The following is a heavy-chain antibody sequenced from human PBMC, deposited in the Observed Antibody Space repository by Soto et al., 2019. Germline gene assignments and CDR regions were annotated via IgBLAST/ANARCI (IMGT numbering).Heavy chain of an antibody. CDR1: GGTFSSYT. V-gene: IGHV1-69*02. CDR3: ARVKSGCSGGSCYGNAFDI. J-gene: IGHJ3*02. D-gene: IGHD2-15*01. Sequence: QVQLVQSGAEVKKPGSSVKVSCKASGGTFSSYTISWVRQAPGQGLEWMGRIFPILGIANYAQKFQGRVTITADKSTSTAYMELSSLRSEDTAVYYCARVKSGCSGGSCYGNAFDIWGQGTMVTVSS. CDR2: IFPILGIA.